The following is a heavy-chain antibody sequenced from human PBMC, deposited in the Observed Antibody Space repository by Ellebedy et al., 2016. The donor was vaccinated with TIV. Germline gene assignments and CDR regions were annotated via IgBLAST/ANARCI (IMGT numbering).Heavy chain of an antibody. D-gene: IGHD2-8*01. CDR2: ISSSSTYI. CDR1: GFTFSRYS. Sequence: PGGSLRLSCAASGFTFSRYSMNWVRQAPGKGLEWVSSISSSSTYIYSADSVKGRFTISRDNAKNSLYLQMNSLRAEDTAVYYCARDALMVYVISDAFDIWGQGTMVTVSS. CDR3: ARDALMVYVISDAFDI. V-gene: IGHV3-21*01. J-gene: IGHJ3*02.